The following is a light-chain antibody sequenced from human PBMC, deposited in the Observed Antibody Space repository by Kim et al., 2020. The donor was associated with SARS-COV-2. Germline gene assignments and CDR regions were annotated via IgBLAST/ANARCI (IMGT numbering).Light chain of an antibody. J-gene: IGKJ1*01. CDR1: QSISIN. CDR2: DAF. V-gene: IGKV1-39*01. Sequence: DIQMTQSPSSLSASVGDRVTITCRASQSISINLNWYQQKPGKAPKLLIYDAFRMQTGVPSRFSGSGSGTDFTLTISSLQPEDFATYYCQQGYSTSWTFGQGTKVDIK. CDR3: QQGYSTSWT.